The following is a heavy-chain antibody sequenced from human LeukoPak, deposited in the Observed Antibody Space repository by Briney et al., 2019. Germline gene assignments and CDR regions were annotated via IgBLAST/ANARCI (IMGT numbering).Heavy chain of an antibody. CDR1: GYTFTSYD. CDR2: MNPNSGNT. D-gene: IGHD2-2*01. CDR3: ARVVGGTAALYYYYGMDV. Sequence: GASVKVSCKASGYTFTSYDINWVRQATGQGLEWMGWMNPNSGNTGYAQKFQGRVTMTRNTSISTAYMELSSLRSEDTAVYYCARVVGGTAALYYYYGMDVRGQGTTVTVSS. J-gene: IGHJ6*02. V-gene: IGHV1-8*01.